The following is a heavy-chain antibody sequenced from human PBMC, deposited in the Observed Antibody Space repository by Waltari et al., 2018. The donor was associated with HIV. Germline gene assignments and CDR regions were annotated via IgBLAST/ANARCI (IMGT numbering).Heavy chain of an antibody. Sequence: EMQLVESGGGLVQHGRSLRLSCAAPGFNFDPYAMYWVRQAPGKGLEWVSGISWNSDIIGYADSVKGRFTISRDNAKNSLYLQMNSLGAEDTALYYCAKDAASIHYYGMDVWGQGTTVTVS. CDR3: AKDAASIHYYGMDV. CDR2: ISWNSDII. CDR1: GFNFDPYA. J-gene: IGHJ6*02. D-gene: IGHD2-2*01. V-gene: IGHV3-9*01.